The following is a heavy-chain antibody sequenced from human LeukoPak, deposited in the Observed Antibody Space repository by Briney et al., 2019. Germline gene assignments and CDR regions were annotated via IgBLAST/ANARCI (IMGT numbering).Heavy chain of an antibody. CDR2: ISGSGGST. Sequence: PGGSLRLSCAASGFTFSSYAMSWVRQAPGKGLEWVSAISGSGGSTYYADSVKGRFTISRDNSKNTLYLQMNSLRAEDTAIYYCAKDPFYYYTPFDYWGQGTLVTVSS. V-gene: IGHV3-23*01. D-gene: IGHD3-10*01. CDR3: AKDPFYYYTPFDY. CDR1: GFTFSSYA. J-gene: IGHJ4*02.